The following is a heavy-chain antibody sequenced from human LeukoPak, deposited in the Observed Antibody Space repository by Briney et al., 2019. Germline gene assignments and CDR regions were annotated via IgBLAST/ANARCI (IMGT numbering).Heavy chain of an antibody. Sequence: GASVKVSCKASGYTFISYDINWVRQATGQGLEWMGWMNPNSGNTGYAQKFQGRVTMTRNTSISTAYMELSSLRSEDMAVYYCARGYILTGYLDFDYWGQGTLVTVSS. CDR2: MNPNSGNT. D-gene: IGHD3-9*01. CDR3: ARGYILTGYLDFDY. J-gene: IGHJ4*02. CDR1: GYTFISYD. V-gene: IGHV1-8*01.